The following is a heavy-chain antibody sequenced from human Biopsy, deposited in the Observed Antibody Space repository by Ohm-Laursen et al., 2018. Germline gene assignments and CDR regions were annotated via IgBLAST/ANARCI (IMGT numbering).Heavy chain of an antibody. J-gene: IGHJ5*02. CDR1: GYSFSTYD. CDR2: MIPSSGKT. Sequence: ASSVKVSCKASGYSFSTYDVNWVRQARGQGLDWMGWMIPSSGKTGYAQRFQGRVTLTMNTSISTAYMELSGLRSEDTAVYFCARGYSRRVSIFEASIYWFDTWGQGTLVTVSS. D-gene: IGHD6-6*01. V-gene: IGHV1-8*01. CDR3: ARGYSRRVSIFEASIYWFDT.